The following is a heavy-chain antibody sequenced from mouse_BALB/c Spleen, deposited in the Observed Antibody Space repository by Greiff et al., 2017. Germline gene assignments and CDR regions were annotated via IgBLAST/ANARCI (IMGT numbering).Heavy chain of an antibody. J-gene: IGHJ4*01. Sequence: EVKLVESGGGLVQPGGSRKLSCAASGFTFSSFGMHWVRQAPEKGLEWVAYISSGSSTIYYADTVKGRFTISRDNPKNTLFLQMTSLRSEDTAMYYCARGLRDYAMDYWGQGTSVTVSS. CDR3: ARGLRDYAMDY. D-gene: IGHD3-1*01. V-gene: IGHV5-17*02. CDR1: GFTFSSFG. CDR2: ISSGSSTI.